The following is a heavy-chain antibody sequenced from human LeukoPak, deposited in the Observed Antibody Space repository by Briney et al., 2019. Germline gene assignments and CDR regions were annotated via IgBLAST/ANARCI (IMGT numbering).Heavy chain of an antibody. CDR2: INHSGST. CDR1: GGSFSGYY. J-gene: IGHJ4*02. V-gene: IGHV4-34*01. CDR3: ATRMGSYDILTGYYPLNY. D-gene: IGHD3-9*01. Sequence: ASETLSLTCAVYGGSFSGYYWGWIRQPPGKGLEWIGEINHSGSTNYNPSLTSRVTISVDTSKNQFSLNLSSVTAADTAVYYCATRMGSYDILTGYYPLNYWGQGTLVTVSS.